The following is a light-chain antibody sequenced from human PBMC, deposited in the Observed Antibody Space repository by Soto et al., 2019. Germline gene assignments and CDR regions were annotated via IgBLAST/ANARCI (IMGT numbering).Light chain of an antibody. CDR2: GAS. Sequence: EIVLTQSPGTLSLSPGERATLSCRTSQSVSSSFLAWYQQKPDQSPRLLIYGASSRATGIPDRFSGSGSGTDFTLTISRLEPEDFAVYYCPQYGSSPRTFGPGTKVEI. CDR1: QSVSSSF. V-gene: IGKV3-20*01. J-gene: IGKJ1*01. CDR3: PQYGSSPRT.